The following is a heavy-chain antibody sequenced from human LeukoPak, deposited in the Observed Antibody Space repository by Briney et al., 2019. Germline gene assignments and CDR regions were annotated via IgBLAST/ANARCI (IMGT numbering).Heavy chain of an antibody. V-gene: IGHV3-23*01. CDR3: ARGGGDGYNLDAFDI. CDR1: GFTFSDYA. Sequence: PGGSLRLSCAASGFTFSDYALIWVRQAPGKGLEWISAIRGTGGTTYYADSVKGRCTISRDNAKNSLYLQMSSLRAEDTAVYYCARGGGDGYNLDAFDIWGQGTMVTASS. CDR2: IRGTGGTT. J-gene: IGHJ3*02. D-gene: IGHD5-24*01.